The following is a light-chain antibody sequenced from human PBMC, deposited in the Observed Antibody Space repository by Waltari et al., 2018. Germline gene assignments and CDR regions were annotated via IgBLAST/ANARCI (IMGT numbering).Light chain of an antibody. CDR1: QNVDRY. J-gene: IGKJ4*01. CDR2: DTS. CDR3: QQRKNWPPLT. V-gene: IGKV3-11*01. Sequence: ETVLTPPPATLSLSPGERATLSCKASQNVDRYLAWYQQKPGQAPRLLIYDTSNRATGIPVRFSGSGSGTDFTLTISSLEPEDFAVYYCQQRKNWPPLTFGGGTKVEIK.